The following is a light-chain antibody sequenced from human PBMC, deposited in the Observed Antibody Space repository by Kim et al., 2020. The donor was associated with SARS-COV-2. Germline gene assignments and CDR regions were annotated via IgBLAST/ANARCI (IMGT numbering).Light chain of an antibody. J-gene: IGKJ5*01. CDR2: AAS. CDR3: QQYYSYIT. V-gene: IGKV1-8*01. CDR1: QGISSY. Sequence: SASTGDRVTITCRASQGISSYVAWYQQKPGKAPKLLIYAASTLQSGVPSRFSGSGSGTDFTLTISCLQSEDFATYYCQQYYSYITFGQGTRLEIK.